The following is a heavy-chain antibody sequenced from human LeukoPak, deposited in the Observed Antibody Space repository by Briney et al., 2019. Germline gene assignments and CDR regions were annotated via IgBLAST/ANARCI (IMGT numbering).Heavy chain of an antibody. Sequence: GGSLRLSCAASGFTFSSYAMSWVRQAPGKGLEWVSDINGSGGSKYYAKSVKGRFTISRDNSKNTLYLQMNSLGVEDTAVYYCAREYEGYCSGGSCFRGTYNWFDPWGQGTLVTVSS. CDR1: GFTFSSYA. CDR2: INGSGGSK. CDR3: AREYEGYCSGGSCFRGTYNWFDP. V-gene: IGHV3-23*01. J-gene: IGHJ5*02. D-gene: IGHD2-15*01.